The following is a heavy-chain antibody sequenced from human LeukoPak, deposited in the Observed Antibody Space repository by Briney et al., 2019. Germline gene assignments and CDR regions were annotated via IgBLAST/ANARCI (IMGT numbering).Heavy chain of an antibody. J-gene: IGHJ5*02. V-gene: IGHV4-59*02. Sequence: KPSETLSLTCTVSGGSVSSYYWSWIRQPPGKGLEWIGYIKSSGSSNYNPSLKSRVTISMDTSKNQFSLRLNPVTAADTAVYYCARDGTVATNWFDPWGQGTLVTVSS. D-gene: IGHD5-12*01. CDR3: ARDGTVATNWFDP. CDR2: IKSSGSS. CDR1: GGSVSSYY.